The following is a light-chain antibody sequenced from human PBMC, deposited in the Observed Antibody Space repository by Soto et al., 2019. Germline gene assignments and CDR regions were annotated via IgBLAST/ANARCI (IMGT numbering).Light chain of an antibody. CDR1: QSVSSN. CDR3: QQYKNWPRGT. J-gene: IGKJ2*01. Sequence: EIVMTQSPATLSVSPGDRATLSCRASQSVSSNLAWYQRKPGQAPRLLIYGASTRATGIPARFSGSGSGTEFTLTISSLQSEDFAVNYCQQYKNWPRGTFGQGTKLEIK. V-gene: IGKV3-15*01. CDR2: GAS.